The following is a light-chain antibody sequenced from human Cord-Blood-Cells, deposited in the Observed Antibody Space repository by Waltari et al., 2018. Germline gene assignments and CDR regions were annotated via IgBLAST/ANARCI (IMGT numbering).Light chain of an antibody. CDR2: DAS. CDR3: QQYNSYTWT. J-gene: IGKJ1*01. CDR1: QSISSW. Sequence: DIQMTQSPSTLSASVGDRVTITCRASQSISSWLVWYQQKPGKAPKLLIYDASSLESGVPSRVSGSGSGTEFTLTISSLQPDDFATYYCQQYNSYTWTFGQGTKVEIK. V-gene: IGKV1-5*01.